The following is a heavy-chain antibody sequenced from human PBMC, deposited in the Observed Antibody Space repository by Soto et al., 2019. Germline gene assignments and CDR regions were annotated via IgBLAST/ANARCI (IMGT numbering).Heavy chain of an antibody. D-gene: IGHD4-4*01. V-gene: IGHV5-51*01. CDR3: ATTFDYNGYFDP. J-gene: IGHJ5*02. CDR2: IYLSDSDT. CDR1: GYSLTTYW. Sequence: PGESLKISCKTSGYSLTTYWFAWVRQMPGKGLEWMGIIYLSDSDTIYSPSAQGHFTISADKSIKTAYLQWSSLKASDTAIYYCATTFDYNGYFDPWGQGTQATVSS.